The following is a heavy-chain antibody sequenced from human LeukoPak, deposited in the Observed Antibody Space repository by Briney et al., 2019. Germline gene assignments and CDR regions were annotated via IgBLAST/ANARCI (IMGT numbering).Heavy chain of an antibody. Sequence: GGSLRLSCAASGFTFSSYSMNWVRQAPGKGLEWVSSISSSSSYIYYADSVKGRFTISRDNAKNSLYLQMNSLRAEDTAVYYCAGRYYDILTGSSPDYWGQGTLVTVSS. CDR2: ISSSSSYI. CDR1: GFTFSSYS. D-gene: IGHD3-9*01. CDR3: AGRYYDILTGSSPDY. J-gene: IGHJ4*02. V-gene: IGHV3-21*01.